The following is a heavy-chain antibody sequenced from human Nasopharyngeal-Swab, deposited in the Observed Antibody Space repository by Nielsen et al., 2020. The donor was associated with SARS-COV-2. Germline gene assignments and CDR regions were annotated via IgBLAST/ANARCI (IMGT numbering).Heavy chain of an antibody. CDR2: IYYSGST. V-gene: IGHV4-59*13. Sequence: PGKGLEWIGYIYYSGSTNYNPSLKSRVTISVDTSKNQFSLELSSVTAADTAVYYCARVLGSIVVVPAAMPVYAFDIWGQGTMVTVSS. D-gene: IGHD2-2*01. J-gene: IGHJ3*02. CDR3: ARVLGSIVVVPAAMPVYAFDI.